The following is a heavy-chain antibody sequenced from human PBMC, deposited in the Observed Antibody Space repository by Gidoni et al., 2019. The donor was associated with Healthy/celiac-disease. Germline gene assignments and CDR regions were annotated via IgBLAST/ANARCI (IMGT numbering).Heavy chain of an antibody. CDR1: GGSFSGYY. CDR2: INHSGST. CDR3: ARGHRYSSSPPHY. D-gene: IGHD6-6*01. Sequence: QVQLQQWGAGLLKPSETLSLTCAVYGGSFSGYYWSWIRQPPGKGLEWIGEINHSGSTNYNPSLKSRVTISVDTSKNQFSLKLSSVTAADTAVYYCARGHRYSSSPPHYWGQGTLVTVSS. J-gene: IGHJ4*02. V-gene: IGHV4-34*01.